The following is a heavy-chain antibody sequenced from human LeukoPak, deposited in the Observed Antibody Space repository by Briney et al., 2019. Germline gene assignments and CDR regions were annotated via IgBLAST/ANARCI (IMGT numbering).Heavy chain of an antibody. CDR3: ARASSTAAAGTPIVYFDY. CDR2: INHSGST. V-gene: IGHV4-34*01. D-gene: IGHD6-13*01. J-gene: IGHJ4*02. Sequence: PSETLSLTCAVYGGSFSGYYWSWIRQPPGKGLEWIGEINHSGSTNYNPSLKSRVTISVDTSKNQFSLKLSSVTAADTAVYYCARASSTAAAGTPIVYFDYWGQGTLVTVSS. CDR1: GGSFSGYY.